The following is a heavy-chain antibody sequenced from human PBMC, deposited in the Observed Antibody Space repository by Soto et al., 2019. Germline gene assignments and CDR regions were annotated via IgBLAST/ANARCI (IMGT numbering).Heavy chain of an antibody. D-gene: IGHD3-10*01. V-gene: IGHV1-69*13. CDR2: IIPIFGTA. CDR3: AIGLWFGELRRYYYYGMDV. J-gene: IGHJ6*02. Sequence: SVKVSCKASRGTYSSYAITWVRQAPGQGLKWMGGIIPIFGTANYAQKFQGRVTITADESTSTAYMELSSLRSEDTAVYYCAIGLWFGELRRYYYYGMDVWGQGTTVTVSS. CDR1: RGTYSSYA.